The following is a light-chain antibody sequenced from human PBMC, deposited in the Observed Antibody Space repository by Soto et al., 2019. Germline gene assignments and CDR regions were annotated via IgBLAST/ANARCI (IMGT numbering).Light chain of an antibody. V-gene: IGKV3-11*01. J-gene: IGKJ5*01. Sequence: IVLTQSPATLSLSLGERATLSCRASQSVTKCLAWYQQQPGQAPRLLIYDVSSRAPGIPARFSGSGSGTDFTLTISSLEPEDFAVYYCQQCNNWPPITFGQGTRLEIK. CDR3: QQCNNWPPIT. CDR1: QSVTKC. CDR2: DVS.